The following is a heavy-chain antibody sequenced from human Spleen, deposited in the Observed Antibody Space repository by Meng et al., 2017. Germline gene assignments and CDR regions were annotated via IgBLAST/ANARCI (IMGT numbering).Heavy chain of an antibody. CDR2: ISSSGSTI. CDR3: ARGYDSNYFDY. Sequence: GESLKISCAASGFIFNSYSMNWVRQAPGKGLEWVSYISSSGSTIYYADSVKGRFTISRDNAKNSLYLQMNSLRAEDTAVYYCARGYDSNYFDYWGQGTLVTVSS. J-gene: IGHJ4*02. V-gene: IGHV3-48*04. CDR1: GFIFNSYS. D-gene: IGHD3-22*01.